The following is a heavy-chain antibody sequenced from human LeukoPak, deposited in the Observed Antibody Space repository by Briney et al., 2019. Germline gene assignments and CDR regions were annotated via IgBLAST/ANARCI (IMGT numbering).Heavy chain of an antibody. Sequence: GGSLRLSCAASGFTFSNYAMSWVRQAPGKGLEWVSSISGSSGDTYYADSVKGRFFVSRDSSKNTLYLQMYSLRVEDTALYYCAKDLALNRGPYSGAYYSPVDSWGQGTMVTVSS. CDR3: AKDLALNRGPYSGAYYSPVDS. D-gene: IGHD1-26*01. CDR1: GFTFSNYA. CDR2: ISGSSGDT. J-gene: IGHJ4*02. V-gene: IGHV3-23*01.